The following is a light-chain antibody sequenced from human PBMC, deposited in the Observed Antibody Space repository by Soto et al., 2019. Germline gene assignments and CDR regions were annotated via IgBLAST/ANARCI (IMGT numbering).Light chain of an antibody. V-gene: IGLV1-44*01. CDR2: IND. CDR1: SSNIGSYT. Sequence: QSVLTQPPSASGTPGQRVTISCSGSSSNIGSYTVNWYQQLPGAAPKLLIYINDQRPSGVPDRFSGSKSGTSAPLAISGLQSEDEADYYCAAWDDSLTGVVFGGGTKLTVL. J-gene: IGLJ2*01. CDR3: AAWDDSLTGVV.